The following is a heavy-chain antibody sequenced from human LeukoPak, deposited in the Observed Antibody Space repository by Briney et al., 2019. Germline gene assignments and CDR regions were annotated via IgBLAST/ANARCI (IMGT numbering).Heavy chain of an antibody. J-gene: IGHJ4*02. Sequence: GGSLRLSCAASGFTLSDYYMSWVRQAPGKGLEWGSYISSSGSTIYYADSVKGRFTISTDNAKNSLYLQMNSLRAEDTAVYYCAKEGEWFGEKYYFDYWGQGTLVTVSS. D-gene: IGHD3-10*01. CDR3: AKEGEWFGEKYYFDY. V-gene: IGHV3-11*04. CDR1: GFTLSDYY. CDR2: ISSSGSTI.